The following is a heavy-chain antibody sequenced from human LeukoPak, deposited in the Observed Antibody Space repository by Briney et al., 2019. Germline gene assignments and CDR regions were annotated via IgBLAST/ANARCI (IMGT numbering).Heavy chain of an antibody. D-gene: IGHD6-13*01. CDR2: ISYDGSNK. V-gene: IGHV3-30*18. J-gene: IGHJ4*02. Sequence: GRSLRLSCAASGFTFSSYGMHWVRQAPGQGLEWMAVISYDGSNKYYADSVKGRFTISRDNSKNTLYLQMNSLRAEDTAVYYCAKDKRRQQLVVNLDYWGQGTLVTVSS. CDR1: GFTFSSYG. CDR3: AKDKRRQQLVVNLDY.